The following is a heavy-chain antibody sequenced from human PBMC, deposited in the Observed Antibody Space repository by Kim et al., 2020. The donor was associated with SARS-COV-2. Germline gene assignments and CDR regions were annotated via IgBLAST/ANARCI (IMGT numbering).Heavy chain of an antibody. CDR3: AYPSAVADY. J-gene: IGHJ4*02. Sequence: SYIYYADSVKGRFTISRDNAKNSLYLQMNSLRAEDTAVYYCAYPSAVADYWGQGTLVTVSS. D-gene: IGHD6-19*01. V-gene: IGHV3-21*01. CDR2: SYI.